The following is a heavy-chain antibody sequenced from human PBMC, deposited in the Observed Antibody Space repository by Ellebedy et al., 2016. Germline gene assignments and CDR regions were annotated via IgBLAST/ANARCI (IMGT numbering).Heavy chain of an antibody. Sequence: GGSLRLSCAASGFTFSSYWMSWVRQAPGKGLEWVANIKQDGSGKYYVDSVKGRFTISRDNAKNSLYLQMNSLRAEDTAVYYCARGRVWFGDDWFDPWGQGTLVTVSS. CDR3: ARGRVWFGDDWFDP. CDR2: IKQDGSGK. D-gene: IGHD3-10*01. J-gene: IGHJ5*02. V-gene: IGHV3-7*04. CDR1: GFTFSSYW.